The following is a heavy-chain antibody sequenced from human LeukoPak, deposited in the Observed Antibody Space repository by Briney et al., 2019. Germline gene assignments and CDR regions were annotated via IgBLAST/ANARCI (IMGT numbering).Heavy chain of an antibody. J-gene: IGHJ3*02. CDR1: GYTFTSYD. CDR2: MNPNSGNT. V-gene: IGHV1-8*01. Sequence: ASVKVSCKASGYTFTSYDINWVRQATGQGLEWMGWMNPNSGNTGYAQKFQGRVTMTRNTSISTAYMELSSLRSEDTAVYYCARVGERAAPDAFDIWGQGTMVTVSS. CDR3: ARVGERAAPDAFDI. D-gene: IGHD6-13*01.